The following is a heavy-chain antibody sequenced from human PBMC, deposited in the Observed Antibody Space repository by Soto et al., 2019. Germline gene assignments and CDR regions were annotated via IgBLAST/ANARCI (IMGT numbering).Heavy chain of an antibody. V-gene: IGHV6-1*01. J-gene: IGHJ6*02. CDR3: ARVPITMVRGVIANYHYHGMDV. CDR2: TYYRSKWSH. Sequence: QVQLQQSGPGLVKPSQTLSLTCAISGDSVSSNSAAWNWLRQSPSRGLEWLGRTYYRSKWSHDYALSVKSRIIINPDTSKNQFSLQLKSVTPEDTAVYFCARVPITMVRGVIANYHYHGMDVWGQGTTVTVSS. D-gene: IGHD3-10*01. CDR1: GDSVSSNSAA.